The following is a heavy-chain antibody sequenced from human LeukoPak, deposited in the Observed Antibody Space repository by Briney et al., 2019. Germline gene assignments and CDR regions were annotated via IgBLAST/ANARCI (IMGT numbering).Heavy chain of an antibody. V-gene: IGHV1-18*04. CDR3: ASSHFNGAFYYFDY. Sequence: GASVKVSCKASGYTFTGYYMHWVRQAPGQGLEWMGWISAYNGNTNYAQKLQGRVTMTTDTSTSTAYMELRSLRSDDTAVYYCASSHFNGAFYYFDYWGQGTLVTVSS. J-gene: IGHJ4*02. CDR2: ISAYNGNT. CDR1: GYTFTGYY. D-gene: IGHD3-3*02.